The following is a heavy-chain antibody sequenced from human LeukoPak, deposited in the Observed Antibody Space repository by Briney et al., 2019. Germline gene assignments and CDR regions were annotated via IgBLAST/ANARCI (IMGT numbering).Heavy chain of an antibody. J-gene: IGHJ2*01. CDR2: TYYRSKWYT. CDR1: GDRVSSNSAA. D-gene: IGHD7-27*01. V-gene: IGHV6-1*01. CDR3: ARDPTGDLYFDL. Sequence: SHTVSLTCAISGDRVSSNSAAWTWIRQSPSGVLEWLGRTYYRSKWYTNYAVSVKSRITISPDTSKNHFSLQLNSVTPDDTAVYYCARDPTGDLYFDLWGRGTLVTVSS.